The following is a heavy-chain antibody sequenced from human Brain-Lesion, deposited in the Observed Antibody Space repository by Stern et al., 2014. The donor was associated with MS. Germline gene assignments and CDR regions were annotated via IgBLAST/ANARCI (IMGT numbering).Heavy chain of an antibody. J-gene: IGHJ6*02. Sequence: VQLVESGPGLVKPSQTLSLSCTVSGGSISSGGYYWSWTRQPAGKGLEWIGRIFNSGSTSYNPSLKGRVTISIDTSKNQFSLRLNSMTAADTAVYYCARGRVVPGFQYYATDVWGQGTTVIVSS. CDR1: GGSISSGGYY. V-gene: IGHV4-61*02. D-gene: IGHD2-2*01. CDR2: IFNSGST. CDR3: ARGRVVPGFQYYATDV.